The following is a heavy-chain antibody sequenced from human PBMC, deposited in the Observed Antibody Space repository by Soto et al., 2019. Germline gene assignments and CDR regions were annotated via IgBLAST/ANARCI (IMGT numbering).Heavy chain of an antibody. D-gene: IGHD3-10*01. CDR1: GFTFSSFW. J-gene: IGHJ4*02. Sequence: EVQLVESGGGLVQPGGSLRLSCAVSGFTFSSFWMHWVRQAPGEGLVWVSRINTDGSSTSYADSVKGRFTISRVNAKNTLYLQMNSLRVEDTAMYYCAKRGVDTFGLSYWGQGTLVTVSS. CDR3: AKRGVDTFGLSY. CDR2: INTDGSST. V-gene: IGHV3-74*01.